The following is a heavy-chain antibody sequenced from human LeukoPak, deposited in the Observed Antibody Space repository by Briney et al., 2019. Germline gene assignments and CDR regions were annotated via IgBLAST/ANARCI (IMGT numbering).Heavy chain of an antibody. CDR1: GFTFSSYA. CDR3: AKDGSSCSGGSCYSWFDP. J-gene: IGHJ5*02. V-gene: IGHV3-23*01. Sequence: PGGSLRLSCAASGFTFSSYAMSWVRQAPGKGLEWVSAISGSGGSTYYADSVKGRFTISRDNSKNTLYLQMNSLRAEDTAVYYCAKDGSSCSGGSCYSWFDPWGQGTLVTVSS. D-gene: IGHD2-15*01. CDR2: ISGSGGST.